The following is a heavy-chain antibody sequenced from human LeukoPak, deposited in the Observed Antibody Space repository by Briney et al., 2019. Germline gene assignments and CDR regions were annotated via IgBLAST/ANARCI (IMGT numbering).Heavy chain of an antibody. CDR2: IIPILGTA. J-gene: IGHJ6*03. D-gene: IGHD3-22*01. V-gene: IGHV1-69*10. CDR3: ATYYYDSSGYYYDYYYMDV. CDR1: GYTFTSYA. Sequence: ASVKVSCKASGYTFTSYAISWVRQAPGQGLEWMGGIIPILGTANYAQKFQGRVTITADKSTSTAYMELSSLRSEDTAVYYCATYYYDSSGYYYDYYYMDVWGKGTTVTVSS.